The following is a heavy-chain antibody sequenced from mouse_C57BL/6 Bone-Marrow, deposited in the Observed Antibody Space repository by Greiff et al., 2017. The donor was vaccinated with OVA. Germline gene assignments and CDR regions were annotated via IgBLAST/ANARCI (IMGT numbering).Heavy chain of an antibody. CDR3: ARGGTTVVAPYYCDY. D-gene: IGHD1-1*01. V-gene: IGHV3-6*01. CDR1: GYSITSGYY. CDR2: ISYDGSN. J-gene: IGHJ2*01. Sequence: VQLQESGPGLVKPSQSLSLTCSVTGYSITSGYYWNWIRQFPGNKLEWMGYISYDGSNNYNPSLKNRISITRDTSKNQFFLKLNSVTTEDTATYYCARGGTTVVAPYYCDYWGQGTTLTVSS.